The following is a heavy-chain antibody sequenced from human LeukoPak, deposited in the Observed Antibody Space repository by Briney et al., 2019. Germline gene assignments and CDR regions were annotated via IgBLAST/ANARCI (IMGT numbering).Heavy chain of an antibody. J-gene: IGHJ3*02. V-gene: IGHV3-74*01. CDR2: INSDGSST. CDR1: GFTFSSYW. Sequence: PGGSLRLSCAASGFTFSSYWMHWVRQAPGKGLVWVSRINSDGSSTSYADSVKGRFTISRDNAKNTLYLQMNSLRAEDTAVYYCARVVVMVNDAFDIWGQGTMVTVSS. CDR3: ARVVVMVNDAFDI. D-gene: IGHD3-22*01.